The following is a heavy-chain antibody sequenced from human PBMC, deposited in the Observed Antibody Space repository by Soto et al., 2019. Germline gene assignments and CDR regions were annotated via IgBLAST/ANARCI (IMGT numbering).Heavy chain of an antibody. CDR2: IWYDGSNK. Sequence: SGGSLRLSCAASGFTFSSYGMHWVRQAPGKGLEWVAVIWYDGSNKYFADSVKGRLTIPRNNSKNLLYLQMNSLRPEETVVFYCASEYCSGGSCYSYGMDVGGQGTRVTVSS. J-gene: IGHJ6*02. D-gene: IGHD2-15*01. V-gene: IGHV3-33*01. CDR1: GFTFSSYG. CDR3: ASEYCSGGSCYSYGMDV.